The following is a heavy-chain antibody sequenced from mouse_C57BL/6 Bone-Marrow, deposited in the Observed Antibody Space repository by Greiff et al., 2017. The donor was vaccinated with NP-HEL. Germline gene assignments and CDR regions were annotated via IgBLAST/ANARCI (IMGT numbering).Heavy chain of an antibody. CDR1: GYTFTSYW. D-gene: IGHD1-1*01. CDR2: IDPSDSYT. CDR3: ARKITTVVGHFDY. Sequence: QVQLKQPGAELVMPGASVKLSCKASGYTFTSYWMHWVKQRPGQGLEWIGEIDPSDSYTNYNQKFKGKSTLTVDKSSSTAYMQLSSLTSEDSAVYYCARKITTVVGHFDYWGQGTTLTVSS. V-gene: IGHV1-69*01. J-gene: IGHJ2*01.